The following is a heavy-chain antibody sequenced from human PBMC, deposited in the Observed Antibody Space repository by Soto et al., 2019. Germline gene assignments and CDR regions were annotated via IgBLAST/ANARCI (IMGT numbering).Heavy chain of an antibody. J-gene: IGHJ4*02. CDR2: IYYTGNT. CDR1: GGSISSGGTGSY. D-gene: IGHD1-1*01. V-gene: IGHV4-31*03. Sequence: QVQLQESGPGLVKPSQTLSLTCTVSGGSISSGGTGSYWTWIRQLPGKGLEWIGYIYYTGNTYYNPYLKSRPTISIDTSENQFSLKLTSVTAADTAVYFCASGHDAYKVRYGGQGTLVTVSS. CDR3: ASGHDAYKVRY.